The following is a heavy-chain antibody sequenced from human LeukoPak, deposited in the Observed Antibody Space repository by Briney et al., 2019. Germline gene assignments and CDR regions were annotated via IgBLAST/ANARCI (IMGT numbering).Heavy chain of an antibody. CDR2: ISGSGGST. D-gene: IGHD2-8*01. J-gene: IGHJ4*02. Sequence: PGGSLRLSCAASGFTFSSYAMSWVRQAPGKGLEWFSAISGSGGSTYYADSVKGRFTISRDNSKNTLYLQMNSLRAEDTAVYYCAKQELLVYALDYWGQGTLVTVSS. CDR3: AKQELLVYALDY. CDR1: GFTFSSYA. V-gene: IGHV3-23*01.